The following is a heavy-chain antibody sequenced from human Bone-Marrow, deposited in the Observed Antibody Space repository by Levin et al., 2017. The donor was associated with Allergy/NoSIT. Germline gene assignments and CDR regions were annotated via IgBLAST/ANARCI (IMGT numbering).Heavy chain of an antibody. J-gene: IGHJ3*02. CDR3: VRVRDGGAFDI. D-gene: IGHD5-24*01. CDR1: GFIFSDPY. CDR2: IRAKHNSYTT. V-gene: IGHV3-72*01. Sequence: GESLKISCLASGFIFSDPYMDWVRQAPGRGPEWVGRIRAKHNSYTTDYAASVKGRFTISRDDSRNSLYLQMRSLKSEDTAMYYCVRVRDGGAFDIWGQGTMVTVSS.